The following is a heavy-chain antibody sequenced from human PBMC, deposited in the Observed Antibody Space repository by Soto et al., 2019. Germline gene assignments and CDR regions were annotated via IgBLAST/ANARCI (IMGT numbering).Heavy chain of an antibody. J-gene: IGHJ4*02. V-gene: IGHV4-30-4*01. CDR1: GGSIGSGDYY. Sequence: SETLSLTCTVSGGSIGSGDYYWRWIRQPPGKGLEWIGYIYYSGSTYYNPSLKRRVIISVDTSKSQFSLNLSFVTAGDTAVYYCARHYDFWGGPQQGLDYWGQGTLVTVSS. CDR3: ARHYDFWGGPQQGLDY. D-gene: IGHD3-3*01. CDR2: IYYSGST.